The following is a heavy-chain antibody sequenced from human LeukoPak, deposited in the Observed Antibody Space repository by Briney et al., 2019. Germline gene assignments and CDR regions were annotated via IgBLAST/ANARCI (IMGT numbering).Heavy chain of an antibody. J-gene: IGHJ4*02. CDR2: ISAYNGNT. CDR3: ARWQQQLVDFDY. CDR1: GYTFTSYG. V-gene: IGHV1-18*01. D-gene: IGHD6-13*01. Sequence: ASVKVSCKASGYTFTSYGISWVRQAPGQGLEGMGWISAYNGNTNYAQKLQGRVTMTTDTSTSTAYMELRSLRSDDTAVYYCARWQQQLVDFDYWGQGTLVTVSS.